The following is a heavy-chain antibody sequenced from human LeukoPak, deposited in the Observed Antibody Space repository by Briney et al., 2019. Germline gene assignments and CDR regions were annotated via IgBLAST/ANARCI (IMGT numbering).Heavy chain of an antibody. CDR3: ARDSRGATYAYYYYMDV. CDR1: GFTFSSYS. J-gene: IGHJ6*03. D-gene: IGHD1-26*01. Sequence: PGGSLRLSCAASGFTFSSYSMTWVRQAPGKGLEWVSSISSSSSYIYYADSVKGRFTISRDNAKNSLYLQMNSLRAEDTAVYYCARDSRGATYAYYYYMDVWGKGTTVTVSS. V-gene: IGHV3-21*01. CDR2: ISSSSSYI.